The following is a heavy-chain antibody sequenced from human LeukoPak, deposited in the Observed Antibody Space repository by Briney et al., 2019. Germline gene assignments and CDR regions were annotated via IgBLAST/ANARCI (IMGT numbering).Heavy chain of an antibody. V-gene: IGHV1-46*01. CDR3: ARDPLNDYGDSTNFDY. CDR2: INPSGGST. J-gene: IGHJ4*02. CDR1: GYTFTSYY. Sequence: GASVKVSCKASGYTFTSYYMHWVRQAPGQGLEWMGIINPSGGSTSYAQKFQGRVTMTRDTSTSTVYMELSSLRSEDTAVYYCARDPLNDYGDSTNFDYWGQGTLVTVSS. D-gene: IGHD4-17*01.